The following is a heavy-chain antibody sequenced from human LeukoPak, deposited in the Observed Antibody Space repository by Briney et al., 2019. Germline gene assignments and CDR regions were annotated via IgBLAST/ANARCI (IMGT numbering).Heavy chain of an antibody. CDR2: IGGSTTR. CDR1: GSIFSSFG. D-gene: IGHD6-19*01. J-gene: IGHJ4*02. Sequence: GSLRLSCAASGSIFSSFGMTWIRQAPGKGLEWISFIGGSTTRDYADSVKGRFTISRDNAKNSLYLQMNSLRDEDTAVYFCARVNGWTYFFGYWGQGALVTVSS. CDR3: ARVNGWTYFFGY. V-gene: IGHV3-48*02.